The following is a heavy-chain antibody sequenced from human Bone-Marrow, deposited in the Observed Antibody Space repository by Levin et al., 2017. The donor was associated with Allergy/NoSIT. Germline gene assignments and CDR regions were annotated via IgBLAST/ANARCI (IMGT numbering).Heavy chain of an antibody. Sequence: PGGSLRLSCAASGFTFRNYWMNWVRQVPGKGLEWVSRISDDGTSTNYADSVEGRFTISRDNAKNTLYLQLDSLSAAYTALYYCASTLYDILAGRYGIDVWCQGTTVTVSS. CDR2: ISDDGTST. D-gene: IGHD3-9*01. CDR1: GFTFRNYW. V-gene: IGHV3-74*01. CDR3: ASTLYDILAGRYGIDV. J-gene: IGHJ6*02.